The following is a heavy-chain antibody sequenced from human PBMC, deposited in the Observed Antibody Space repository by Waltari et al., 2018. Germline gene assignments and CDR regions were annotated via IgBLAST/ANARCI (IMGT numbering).Heavy chain of an antibody. Sequence: QVQLQESGPGLVKPSETLSLTCAVSGYSISSGYYWGWIRQPPGKGREWIGSIYHSGSTYYNPSLKSRVTISVDTSKNQFSLKLISVIAADTAVYYCAREITYYYDSSGYSYFDYWGQGTLVTVSS. V-gene: IGHV4-38-2*02. J-gene: IGHJ4*02. D-gene: IGHD3-22*01. CDR3: AREITYYYDSSGYSYFDY. CDR2: IYHSGST. CDR1: GYSISSGYY.